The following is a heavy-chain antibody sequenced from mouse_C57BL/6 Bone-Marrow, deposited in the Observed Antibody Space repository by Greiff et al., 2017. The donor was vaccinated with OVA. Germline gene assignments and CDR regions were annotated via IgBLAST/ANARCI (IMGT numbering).Heavy chain of an antibody. CDR1: GFSLTSYG. D-gene: IGHD2-1*01. Sequence: VHLVESGPGLVQPSQSLSITCTVSGFSLTSYGVHWVRQSPGKGLEWLGVIWSGGSTDYNAAFISRLSISKDNSKSQVFFKMNSLQADDTAIYYCARNWDYGNYDWYFDVWGTGTTVTVSS. J-gene: IGHJ1*03. V-gene: IGHV2-2*01. CDR3: ARNWDYGNYDWYFDV. CDR2: IWSGGST.